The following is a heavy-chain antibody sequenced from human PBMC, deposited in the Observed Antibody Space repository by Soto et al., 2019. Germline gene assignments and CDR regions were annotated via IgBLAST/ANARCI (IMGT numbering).Heavy chain of an antibody. Sequence: QVQLQESGPGLVKPSETLSLTCNVSGGSISTYYWNWIRQTAEKGLEWIGRIHIIGSTNFNPSLKSRVAMSVDTSKNQFSLKLSSVTAADTAVYYCARGGRDGFDIWGQGTMVTVSS. CDR3: ARGGRDGFDI. V-gene: IGHV4-4*07. CDR2: IHIIGST. J-gene: IGHJ3*02. CDR1: GGSISTYY.